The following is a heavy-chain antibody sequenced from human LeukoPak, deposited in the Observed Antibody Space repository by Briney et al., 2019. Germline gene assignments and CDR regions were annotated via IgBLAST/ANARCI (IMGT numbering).Heavy chain of an antibody. CDR1: GGSISSYY. CDR2: IYYSGST. Sequence: PSETLSLTCTVSGGSISSYYWSWIRQPPGKGLEWIGYIYYSGSTNYNPSLKSRVTISVDTSKNQFSLKLSSVNAADTAVYYCASGIIVGATWGENDNWFDPWGQGTLVTVSS. J-gene: IGHJ5*02. V-gene: IGHV4-59*01. CDR3: ASGIIVGATWGENDNWFDP. D-gene: IGHD1-26*01.